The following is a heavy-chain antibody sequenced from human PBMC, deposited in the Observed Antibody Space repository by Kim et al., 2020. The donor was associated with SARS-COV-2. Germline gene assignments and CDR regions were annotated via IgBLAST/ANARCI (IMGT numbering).Heavy chain of an antibody. J-gene: IGHJ4*02. Sequence: AVSVKSRITINPDTSKNQFSLQLSSVTPEDPAVYYCARAESGYDLESFDYWGQGTLVTVSS. D-gene: IGHD5-12*01. V-gene: IGHV6-1*01. CDR3: ARAESGYDLESFDY.